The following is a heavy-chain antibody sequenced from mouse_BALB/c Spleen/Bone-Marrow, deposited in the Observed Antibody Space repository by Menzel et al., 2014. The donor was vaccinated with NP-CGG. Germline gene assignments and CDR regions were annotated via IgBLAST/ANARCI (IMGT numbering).Heavy chain of an antibody. J-gene: IGHJ3*01. CDR3: AMYYYGSSLFAY. CDR2: IDPANGNT. Sequence: EVKLMESGAELVKPGASVKLSCTASGFNVKDTYMHWVKRRPEQGLEWIGRIDPANGNTKYDPKFQGKATITADTSSNTAYLQLSSLTSEDTAVYYFAMYYYGSSLFAYWGQGTLVTVSA. V-gene: IGHV14-3*02. D-gene: IGHD1-1*01. CDR1: GFNVKDTY.